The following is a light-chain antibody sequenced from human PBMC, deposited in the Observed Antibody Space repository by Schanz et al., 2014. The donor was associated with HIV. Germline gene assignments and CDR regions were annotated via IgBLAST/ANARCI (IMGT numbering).Light chain of an antibody. CDR3: TSYTANRTVA. CDR2: GDD. CDR1: TSNIGAGYD. J-gene: IGLJ3*02. V-gene: IGLV1-40*01. Sequence: QSVLTQPPSVSGAPGQRVTISCIGSTSNIGAGYDVHWYQQLPGAAPRLLIYGDDSRPSGVPDRFSGSKSGTSASLAITGLQADDEGDYYCTSYTANRTVAFGGGTKVTVL.